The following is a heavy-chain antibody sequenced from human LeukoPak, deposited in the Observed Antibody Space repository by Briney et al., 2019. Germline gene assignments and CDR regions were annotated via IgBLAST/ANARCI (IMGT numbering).Heavy chain of an antibody. D-gene: IGHD3-10*01. CDR3: ERHLHSGSYPSAFDI. Sequence: GESLRISCKGSGYSFTNYWINRLRQMPGKGLEWMGRIDPSDSYTNYSPSFQGHVTISPDTSISTAYLQWSSLKASDTAMYYCERHLHSGSYPSAFDIWGQGTMVTVSS. J-gene: IGHJ3*02. V-gene: IGHV5-10-1*01. CDR1: GYSFTNYW. CDR2: IDPSDSYT.